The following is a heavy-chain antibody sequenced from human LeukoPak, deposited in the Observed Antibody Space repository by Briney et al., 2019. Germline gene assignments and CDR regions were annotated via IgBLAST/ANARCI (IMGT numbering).Heavy chain of an antibody. CDR3: ARVSSILVAPAAPFDS. Sequence: ASAKVSCTASGYSFSTYAISWVRQAPGQGLEWIGWISVFNGDTKYGQRFQGRVTMTTDASSNTAYMDLRSLRSDDTAGYYCARVSSILVAPAAPFDSWGQGTPVIVSS. V-gene: IGHV1-18*01. CDR2: ISVFNGDT. D-gene: IGHD2-21*01. J-gene: IGHJ4*02. CDR1: GYSFSTYA.